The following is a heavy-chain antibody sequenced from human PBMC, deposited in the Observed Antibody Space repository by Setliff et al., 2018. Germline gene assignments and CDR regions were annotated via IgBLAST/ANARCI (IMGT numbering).Heavy chain of an antibody. V-gene: IGHV1-46*01. CDR2: INPSGGST. CDR1: GYTFTSNH. CDR3: IMNMVRPVTGLDC. D-gene: IGHD2-8*01. J-gene: IGHJ4*02. Sequence: ASVKVSCKASGYTFTSNHVHWGRQAPGQGLEWMGTINPSGGSTIYAPDFQGRVTMTWDTSTNIACMELSGLRYADSAIYYCIMNMVRPVTGLDCWGPGTLVTVSS.